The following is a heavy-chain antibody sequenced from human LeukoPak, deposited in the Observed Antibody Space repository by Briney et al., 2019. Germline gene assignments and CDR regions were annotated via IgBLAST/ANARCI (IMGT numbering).Heavy chain of an antibody. CDR1: GYTFTSYD. CDR2: MNPNSGNT. CDR3: ARGPEQLVLGYYYYYGMDV. V-gene: IGHV1-8*01. J-gene: IGHJ6*02. D-gene: IGHD6-6*01. Sequence: ASVKVSCKASGYTFTSYDINWVRQATGQGLEWMGWMNPNSGNTGYAQKFQGRVTMTRNTSISTAYMELSSLRSEDTAVYYCARGPEQLVLGYYYYYGMDVWGQGTTVTVSS.